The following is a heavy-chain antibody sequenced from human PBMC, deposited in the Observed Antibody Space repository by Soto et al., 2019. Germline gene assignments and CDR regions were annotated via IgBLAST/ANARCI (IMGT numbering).Heavy chain of an antibody. D-gene: IGHD6-19*01. CDR2: ISGSGGTT. J-gene: IGHJ3*02. Sequence: EVQLLESGGGLVQPGGSLRLSCAASGFTFSSYAMSWVRQAPGKGLEWVSAISGSGGTTYYADSVKGRFTFSRDNSKQTLYLQMTSLRAEATAVYYCARTANGWFSAFDIWGQGTMVTVSS. V-gene: IGHV3-23*01. CDR3: ARTANGWFSAFDI. CDR1: GFTFSSYA.